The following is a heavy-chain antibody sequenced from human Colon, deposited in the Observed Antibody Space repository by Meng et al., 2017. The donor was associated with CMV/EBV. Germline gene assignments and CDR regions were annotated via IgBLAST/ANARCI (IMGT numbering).Heavy chain of an antibody. J-gene: IGHJ5*02. Sequence: GESLKISCAASGFTFSSYGMHWVRQAPGKGLEWVSSISSSSSYIYYADSVKGRFTISRDNAKNSLYLQMNSLRAEDTAVYYCARDAGWELRSKNWFDPWGQGTLVTVSS. D-gene: IGHD1-26*01. CDR3: ARDAGWELRSKNWFDP. V-gene: IGHV3-21*01. CDR2: ISSSSSYI. CDR1: GFTFSSYG.